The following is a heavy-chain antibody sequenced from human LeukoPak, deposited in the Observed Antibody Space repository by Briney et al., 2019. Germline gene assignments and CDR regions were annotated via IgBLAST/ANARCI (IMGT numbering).Heavy chain of an antibody. V-gene: IGHV3-66*01. Sequence: GGSLRLSCAVSGFSVSNNYMSWVRQAPGKGLERVSVIYGGDNTYYADSEKGRFTISRDISKNTVSLQMNSLRAGDTAMYYCARENSGWSFDYWGQGTLVTVSS. J-gene: IGHJ4*02. CDR2: IYGGDNT. CDR1: GFSVSNNY. D-gene: IGHD6-19*01. CDR3: ARENSGWSFDY.